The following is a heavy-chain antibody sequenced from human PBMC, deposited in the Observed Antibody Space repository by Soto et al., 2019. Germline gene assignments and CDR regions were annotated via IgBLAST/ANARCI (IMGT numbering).Heavy chain of an antibody. D-gene: IGHD6-13*01. Sequence: SETLSLTCAVYGGSFSGYYWSWIRQPPGKGLEWIGEINHSGSTNYNPSLKSRVTISVDTSKNQLSLKLDSVTAADTAVYYCASIAAAGTFGRGGQLERQERERFDYWGQGTLVTVSS. V-gene: IGHV4-34*01. J-gene: IGHJ4*02. CDR2: INHSGST. CDR3: ASIAAAGTFGRGGQLERQERERFDY. CDR1: GGSFSGYY.